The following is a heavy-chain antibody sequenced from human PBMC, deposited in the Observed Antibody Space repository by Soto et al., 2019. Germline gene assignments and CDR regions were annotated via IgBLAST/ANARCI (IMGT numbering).Heavy chain of an antibody. D-gene: IGHD3-22*01. CDR3: ARAYYDSSGYYYVAEYFQH. CDR2: INAGNGNT. Sequence: ASVTVSCKASVYTFTSYAMHWVRQAPGQRLEWMGWINAGNGNTKYSQKFQGRVTITRDTSASTAYMELSSLRSEDTAVYYCARAYYDSSGYYYVAEYFQHWGQGTLVTVSS. CDR1: VYTFTSYA. J-gene: IGHJ1*01. V-gene: IGHV1-3*01.